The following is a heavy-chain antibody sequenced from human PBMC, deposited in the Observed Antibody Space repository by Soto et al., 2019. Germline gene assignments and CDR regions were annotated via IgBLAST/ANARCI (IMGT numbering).Heavy chain of an antibody. CDR3: ARVAVGAWSGGSRAFDI. CDR1: GYTFTGYY. CDR2: INPNSGGT. V-gene: IGHV1-2*02. D-gene: IGHD1-26*01. J-gene: IGHJ3*02. Sequence: QVQLVQSGAEVKKPGASVKVSCKASGYTFTGYYMHWVRQAPGQGLEWMGWINPNSGGTNYAQKFQGRVPMTRDTSTSTAYMELSRLRSDDTAVYYCARVAVGAWSGGSRAFDIWGQGTMVTVSS.